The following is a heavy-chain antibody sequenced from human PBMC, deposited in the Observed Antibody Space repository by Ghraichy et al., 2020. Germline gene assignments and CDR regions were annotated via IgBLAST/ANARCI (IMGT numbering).Heavy chain of an antibody. J-gene: IGHJ4*02. CDR2: IKQDGSEK. Sequence: GGSLRLSCAASGFTFSSYWMSWVRQAPGKGLEWVANIKQDGSEKYYVDSVKGRFTISRDNAKNSLYLQMNSLRAEDTAVYYCAREGLPTAMVTWGVDYWGQGTLVTVSS. V-gene: IGHV3-7*01. CDR3: AREGLPTAMVTWGVDY. D-gene: IGHD5-18*01. CDR1: GFTFSSYW.